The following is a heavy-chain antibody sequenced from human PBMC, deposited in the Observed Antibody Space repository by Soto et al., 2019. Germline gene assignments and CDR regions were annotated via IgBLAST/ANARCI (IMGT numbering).Heavy chain of an antibody. Sequence: QVQLVQSGAEVKKPGASVKVSCKASGYTFTSYYMHWVRQAPGQGLEWMGIINPSGGSTSYAQKFQGRGTMTRDTSTSTVYMQLSSLRSEDTAVYYCARDPPKYDRSGSALLGDYWRQGTLLTVSS. D-gene: IGHD3-22*01. J-gene: IGHJ4*02. V-gene: IGHV1-46*01. CDR3: ARDPPKYDRSGSALLGDY. CDR1: GYTFTSYY. CDR2: INPSGGST.